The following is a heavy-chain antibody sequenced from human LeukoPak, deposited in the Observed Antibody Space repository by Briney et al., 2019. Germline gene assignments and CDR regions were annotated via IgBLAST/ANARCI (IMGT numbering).Heavy chain of an antibody. Sequence: SQTLSLTCTVSGGSISSGGYYWSWVRQHPGKGLEWIGYIYYSGSTYYNPSLKSRVTISVDTSKNQFSLKLSSVTAADTAVYYCARGSGGYSYGIDYWGQGTLVTVSS. V-gene: IGHV4-31*03. J-gene: IGHJ4*02. CDR2: IYYSGST. D-gene: IGHD5-18*01. CDR1: GGSISSGGYY. CDR3: ARGSGGYSYGIDY.